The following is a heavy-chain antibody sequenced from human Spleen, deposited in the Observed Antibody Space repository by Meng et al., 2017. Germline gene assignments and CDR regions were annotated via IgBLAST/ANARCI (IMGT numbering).Heavy chain of an antibody. Sequence: SETLSLTCTVSGGSTSSSSYYWGWIRQPPGKGLEWIGSIYYSGSTDYNPSLKSRVTISVDTSKNQFSLKLSSVTAADTAVYSCAREALLWSGDGAGWFDPWGQGTLVTVSS. J-gene: IGHJ5*02. CDR3: AREALLWSGDGAGWFDP. D-gene: IGHD3-10*01. CDR2: IYYSGST. V-gene: IGHV4-39*07. CDR1: GGSTSSSSYY.